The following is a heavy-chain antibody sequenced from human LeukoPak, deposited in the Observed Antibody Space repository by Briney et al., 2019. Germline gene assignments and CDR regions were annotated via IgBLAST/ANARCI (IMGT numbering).Heavy chain of an antibody. CDR1: GFTFSSYG. J-gene: IGHJ6*02. CDR2: ISYDGSNK. V-gene: IGHV3-30*18. CDR3: AKSLYSGYDFDYYGMDV. Sequence: PGGSLRLSCAASGFTFSSYGMHWVRQAPGKGLEWVAVISYDGSNKYYADSVKGRFTISRDNSKNTLYLQMNSLRAEDTAVYYCAKSLYSGYDFDYYGMDVWGQGTTVTVSS. D-gene: IGHD5-12*01.